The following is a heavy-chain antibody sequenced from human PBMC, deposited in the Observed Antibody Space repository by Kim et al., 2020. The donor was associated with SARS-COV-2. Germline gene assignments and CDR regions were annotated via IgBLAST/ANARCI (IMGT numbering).Heavy chain of an antibody. J-gene: IGHJ5*02. Sequence: GGSLRLSCAASGFTFSNAWMSWVRQAPGKGLEWVGRIKSKTDGGTTDYAAPVKGRFTISRDDSKNTLYLQMNSLKTEYTAVYYCTTDLRGNWNDLYNWFDPWGQGTLVTVSS. V-gene: IGHV3-15*01. D-gene: IGHD1-1*01. CDR1: GFTFSNAW. CDR2: IKSKTDGGTT. CDR3: TTDLRGNWNDLYNWFDP.